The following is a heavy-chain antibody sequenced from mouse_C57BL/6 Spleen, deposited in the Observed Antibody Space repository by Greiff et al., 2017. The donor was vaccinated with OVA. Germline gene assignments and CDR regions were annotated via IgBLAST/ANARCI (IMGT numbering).Heavy chain of an antibody. J-gene: IGHJ4*01. V-gene: IGHV1-54*01. Sequence: QVQLQQSGAELVRPGTSVKVSCKASGYAFTNYLIEWVKQRPGQGLEWIGVINPGSGGTNYNEKFKGKATLTADKSSSTAYMQLSSLTSEDSAVYFCARSESYYAMDNWGQGTSVTVSS. CDR1: GYAFTNYL. CDR3: ARSESYYAMDN. CDR2: INPGSGGT.